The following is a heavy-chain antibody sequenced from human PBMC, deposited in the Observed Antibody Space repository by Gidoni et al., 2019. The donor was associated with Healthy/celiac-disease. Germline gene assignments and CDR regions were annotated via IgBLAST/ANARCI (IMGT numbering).Heavy chain of an antibody. Sequence: EVQLVESGGGLIQPGGSLRLSCAASGFTVSSNYMSWVRQAPGKGLEWVSVIYSGGSTYYADSVKGRFTISRDNSKNTLYLQMNSLRAEDTAVYYCARDNCGGDCYENYYYYYGMDVWGQGTTVTVSS. J-gene: IGHJ6*02. CDR1: GFTVSSNY. D-gene: IGHD2-21*02. CDR3: ARDNCGGDCYENYYYYYGMDV. CDR2: IYSGGST. V-gene: IGHV3-53*01.